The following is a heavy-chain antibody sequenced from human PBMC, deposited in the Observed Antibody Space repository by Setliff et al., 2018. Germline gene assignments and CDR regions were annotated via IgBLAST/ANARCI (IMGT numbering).Heavy chain of an antibody. CDR3: ARVTSGNSHFDY. D-gene: IGHD1-26*01. CDR2: LYHSGST. Sequence: SETLSLTCAVSGYSITSGYYWGWIRQPPGKGLEWIGSLYHSGSTYYNPSLKSRVTISLDTSKNQFSLKLNSVTAADTAVYYCARVTSGNSHFDYWGQGTLVTVSS. V-gene: IGHV4-38-2*01. J-gene: IGHJ4*02. CDR1: GYSITSGYY.